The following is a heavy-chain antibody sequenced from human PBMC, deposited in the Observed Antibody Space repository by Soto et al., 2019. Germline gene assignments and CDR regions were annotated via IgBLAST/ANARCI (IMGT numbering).Heavy chain of an antibody. CDR1: GGSFSGYY. J-gene: IGHJ4*02. V-gene: IGHV4-34*01. CDR2: INYSGST. CDR3: ARDANGYKYGSYFDY. D-gene: IGHD5-18*01. Sequence: KASETLSLTCSVSGGSFSGYYWSWIRQPPGKGLEWIGEINYSGSTSYNPSLKSRVTVSVDSSKNQFSLNLNSVSAADTAIYFCARDANGYKYGSYFDYWGQGALVTVSS.